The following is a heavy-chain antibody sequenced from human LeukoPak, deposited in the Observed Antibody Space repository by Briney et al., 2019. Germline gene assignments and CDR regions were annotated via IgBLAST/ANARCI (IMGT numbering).Heavy chain of an antibody. CDR1: GFTFDDYA. Sequence: PGGSLRLSCAASGFTFDDYAMHWVRQAPGKGLEWVSGISWNSGYIAYADSVKGRFTISRDNAKNSLYLQMNSLRAEDTAVYYCARFIAAPYYFDYWGRGTLVTVSS. D-gene: IGHD6-13*01. CDR3: ARFIAAPYYFDY. V-gene: IGHV3-9*01. J-gene: IGHJ4*02. CDR2: ISWNSGYI.